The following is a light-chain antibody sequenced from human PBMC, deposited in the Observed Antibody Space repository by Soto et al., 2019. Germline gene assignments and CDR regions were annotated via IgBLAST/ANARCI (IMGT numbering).Light chain of an antibody. J-gene: IGKJ1*01. CDR3: QQTFNVPPWT. CDR1: QNIDIY. Sequence: DIQMTQSPSSLSASVGDTVTITCRASQNIDIYLNWYQQKAGTAPKVLISGASNLQRGVPSRFSGSGSGTDFTLTINNVQPEDFATYFCQQTFNVPPWTFGQGTKVDVK. V-gene: IGKV1-39*01. CDR2: GAS.